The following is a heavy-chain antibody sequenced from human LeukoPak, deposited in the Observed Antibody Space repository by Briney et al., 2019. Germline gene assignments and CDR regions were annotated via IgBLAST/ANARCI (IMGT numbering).Heavy chain of an antibody. V-gene: IGHV4-59*01. CDR1: GGSSTNYF. J-gene: IGHJ4*02. CDR2: IYNSGNT. D-gene: IGHD6-19*01. Sequence: SETLSLTCTVSGGSSTNYFWSWVRQSPGKGLEWVGYIYNSGNTNYNPSLKSRVTLSRDMSRNQFSLKLRSVTAADTAVYYCARVSGTGWYYFDHWGQGTLVTVSS. CDR3: ARVSGTGWYYFDH.